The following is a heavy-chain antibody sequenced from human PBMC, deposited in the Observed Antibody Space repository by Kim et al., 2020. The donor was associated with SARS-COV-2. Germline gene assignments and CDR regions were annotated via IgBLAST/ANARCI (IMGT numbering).Heavy chain of an antibody. Sequence: SETLSLTCTVSGGSISSDSYYWSWIRQPAGKGLEWIGRIHTSGSTSYNPSLKSRVTISVDTSKNQFSLKLRSVTAADTAVYYCARAGSSDHPYWGQGTLVTVSS. CDR3: ARAGSSDHPY. CDR2: IHTSGST. V-gene: IGHV4-61*02. J-gene: IGHJ4*02. D-gene: IGHD3-22*01. CDR1: GGSISSDSYY.